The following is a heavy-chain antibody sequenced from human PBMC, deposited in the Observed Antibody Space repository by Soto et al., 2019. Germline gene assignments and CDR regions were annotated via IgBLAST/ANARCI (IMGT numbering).Heavy chain of an antibody. CDR1: GYSFTSYL. Sequence: GESLKISCKGSGYSFTSYLIGWVRQMPGKGLEWMGIIYPGDSDTRYSPSFQGQVTISADKSISTAYLQWSSLKASDTAMYYCARSVGYSYATEYYYYGMDVWGQGTTVTVSS. CDR2: IYPGDSDT. CDR3: ARSVGYSYATEYYYYGMDV. V-gene: IGHV5-51*01. D-gene: IGHD5-18*01. J-gene: IGHJ6*02.